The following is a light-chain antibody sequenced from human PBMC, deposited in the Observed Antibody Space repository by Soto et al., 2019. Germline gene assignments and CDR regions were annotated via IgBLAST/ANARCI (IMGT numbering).Light chain of an antibody. J-gene: IGLJ2*01. CDR3: CSYAGSSTLV. Sequence: QSVLTQPASVSGSPGQSTTISCTGTSSDVGNYNLVSWYQQHPGKAPKLMIYEVSQRPSGVSNRFSGSKSGNTASLTISGLQAEDEADYYCCSYAGSSTLVFGGGTKLTVL. CDR2: EVS. V-gene: IGLV2-23*02. CDR1: SSDVGNYNL.